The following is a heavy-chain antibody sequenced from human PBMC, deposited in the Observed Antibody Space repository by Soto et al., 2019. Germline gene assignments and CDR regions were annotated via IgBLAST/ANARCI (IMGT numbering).Heavy chain of an antibody. CDR1: GFTFSSFA. J-gene: IGHJ6*02. V-gene: IGHV3-23*01. Sequence: EVPLWESGGGLAQPGGSLRLSCAASGFTFSSFAMTWVRQSPGGELEWVSSISSSGETTYYSDSVKGRFNISREIPKNMLYLQMTRLRAEDTAVYFWVQEWTGNSCPCMVVWGQGTAVSVSS. D-gene: IGHD3-9*01. CDR2: ISSSGETT. CDR3: VQEWTGNSCPCMVV.